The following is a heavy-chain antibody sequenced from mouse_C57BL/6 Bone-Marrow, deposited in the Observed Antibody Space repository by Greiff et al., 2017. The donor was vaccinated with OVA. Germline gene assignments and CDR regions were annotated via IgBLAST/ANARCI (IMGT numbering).Heavy chain of an antibody. Sequence: DVQLVESGGGLVQPGGSLKLSCAASGFTFSDYGMAWVRQAPRKGPEWVAFISNFAYSIYYADTVTGRFTISRENAKNTLYLEMSSLRSEDTATYYCARTHNNSYAMNYGGQGTSVTVS. D-gene: IGHD3-1*01. CDR3: ARTHNNSYAMNY. J-gene: IGHJ4*01. V-gene: IGHV5-15*01. CDR2: ISNFAYSI. CDR1: GFTFSDYG.